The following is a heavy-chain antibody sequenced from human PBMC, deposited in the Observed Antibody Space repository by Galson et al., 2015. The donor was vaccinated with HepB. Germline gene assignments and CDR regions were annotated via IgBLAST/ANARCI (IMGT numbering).Heavy chain of an antibody. Sequence: LRLSCAVSGFTFSDHYMDWVRQAPGKGLEWVGRSRDKAHSYTTEYAASVKGRFTISRDDSTNSLYLQMNSLKTEDTAMYYCSRMLAVAGRYYFAYWGQGTLVTVSS. CDR2: SRDKAHSYTT. J-gene: IGHJ4*02. CDR3: SRMLAVAGRYYFAY. CDR1: GFTFSDHY. D-gene: IGHD6-19*01. V-gene: IGHV3-72*01.